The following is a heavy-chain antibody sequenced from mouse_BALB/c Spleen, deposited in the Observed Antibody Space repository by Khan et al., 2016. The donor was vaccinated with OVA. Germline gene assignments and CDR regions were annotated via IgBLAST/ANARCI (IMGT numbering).Heavy chain of an antibody. J-gene: IGHJ4*01. Sequence: QVQLKESGPGLVAPSQSLSITCTVSGFSLTGYGVTWVRQPPGKGLEWLGMIWGGGTTAYKSALKSRLSINKDNSKSQVFLKMNSLQTDETDRYYCDRAYYGNYREAMDYWGQGTSVTVSS. CDR2: IWGGGTT. D-gene: IGHD2-10*01. CDR1: GFSLTGYG. V-gene: IGHV2-6-7*01. CDR3: DRAYYGNYREAMDY.